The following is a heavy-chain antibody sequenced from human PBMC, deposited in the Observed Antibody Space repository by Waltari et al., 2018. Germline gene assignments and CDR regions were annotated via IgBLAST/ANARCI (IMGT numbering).Heavy chain of an antibody. V-gene: IGHV3-48*02. J-gene: IGHJ4*02. CDR1: VFSFNTYV. Sequence: EVQLVESGGGLVQPGGSLRLSCAASVFSFNTYVMNWVRQAPGKGLEWGAFISSSVSTEHYADSVKGRFTIARDNAKNSLYLQMNSLRDEDTAVYYCARGGWVDYWGQGTLVTVSS. CDR2: ISSSVSTE. CDR3: ARGGWVDY. D-gene: IGHD6-19*01.